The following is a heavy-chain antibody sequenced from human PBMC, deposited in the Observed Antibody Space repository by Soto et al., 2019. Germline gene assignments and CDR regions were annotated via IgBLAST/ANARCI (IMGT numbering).Heavy chain of an antibody. CDR1: GFTFSNAW. D-gene: IGHD3-10*01. V-gene: IGHV3-15*01. CDR3: ARRITMVRGPHYYYAMDV. J-gene: IGHJ6*02. CDR2: IKSKTDGGTT. Sequence: LRLSCAASGFTFSNAWMSWVRQAPGKGLEWVGRIKSKTDGGTTDYAAPVKGRFTISRDDSKNTPYLQINSLRDEDTAVYYCARRITMVRGPHYYYAMDVWGQGTTVTVS.